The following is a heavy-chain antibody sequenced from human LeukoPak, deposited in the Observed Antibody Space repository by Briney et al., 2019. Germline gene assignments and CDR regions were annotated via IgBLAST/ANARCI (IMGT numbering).Heavy chain of an antibody. D-gene: IGHD6-13*01. CDR1: GGTFSSYA. J-gene: IGHJ4*02. CDR2: IIPIFGTA. V-gene: IGHV1-69*05. Sequence: SVKVSCKASGGTFSSYAISWVRQAPGQGLEWMGRIIPIFGTANYAQKFQGRVTITTDESTSTAYIELSSLTSEDTAVYYCARGSGGRQQLFDFDYWGQGTLVTVSS. CDR3: ARGSGGRQQLFDFDY.